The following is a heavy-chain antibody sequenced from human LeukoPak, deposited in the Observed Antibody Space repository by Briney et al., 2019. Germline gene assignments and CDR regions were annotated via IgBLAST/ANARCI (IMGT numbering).Heavy chain of an antibody. Sequence: SETLSLTCTVSGGSISSYYWGWIRQPPGKGLEWIGSIYYSGSTYYNPSLKSRVTISVDTSKNQFSLKLSSVTAADTAVYYCVCGRKHRVDTAMVYFDYWGQGTLATVSS. CDR2: IYYSGST. J-gene: IGHJ4*02. V-gene: IGHV4-39*07. CDR3: VCGRKHRVDTAMVYFDY. D-gene: IGHD5-18*01. CDR1: GGSISSYY.